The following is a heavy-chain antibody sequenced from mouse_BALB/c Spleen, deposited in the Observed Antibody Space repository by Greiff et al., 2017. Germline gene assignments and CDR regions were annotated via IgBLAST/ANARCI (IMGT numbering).Heavy chain of an antibody. V-gene: IGHV5-6-3*01. J-gene: IGHJ2*01. CDR1: GFTFSSYG. D-gene: IGHD2-14*01. CDR2: INSNGGST. CDR3: AREGYRYLDY. Sequence: EVKVVESGGGLVQPGGSLKLSCAASGFTFSSYGMSWVRQTPDKRLELVATINSNGGSTYYPDSVKGRFTISRDNAKNTLYLQMSSLKSEDTAMYYCAREGYRYLDYWGQGTTLTVSS.